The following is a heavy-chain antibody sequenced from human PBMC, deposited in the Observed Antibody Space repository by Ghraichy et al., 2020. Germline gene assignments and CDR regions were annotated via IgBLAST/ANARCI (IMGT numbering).Heavy chain of an antibody. CDR3: AKDYSWGDLYPGY. D-gene: IGHD3-16*01. J-gene: IGHJ4*02. CDR1: GFTFSSYG. Sequence: GGSLRLSCAASGFTFSSYGMHWVRQAPGKGLEWVAVISYDGSNKYYADSVKGRFTISRDNSKNTLYLQMNSLRAEDTAVYYCAKDYSWGDLYPGYWGQGTLVTVSS. V-gene: IGHV3-30*18. CDR2: ISYDGSNK.